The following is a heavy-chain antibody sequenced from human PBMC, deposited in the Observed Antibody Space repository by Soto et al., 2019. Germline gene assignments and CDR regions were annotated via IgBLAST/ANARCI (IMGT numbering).Heavy chain of an antibody. V-gene: IGHV3-74*01. CDR3: AKREGNTYGLFH. Sequence: EVQLVESGGGLVQPGGSLRLSCAASGFSFSNYWIHWVRQAPGKGLVWVSRIKTDGSSTDYAASVKGRFTISRDNAKNTLYLQMNSLPAEDTAVYYCAKREGNTYGLFHWGQGTLVTVS. J-gene: IGHJ4*02. CDR2: IKTDGSST. D-gene: IGHD5-18*01. CDR1: GFSFSNYW.